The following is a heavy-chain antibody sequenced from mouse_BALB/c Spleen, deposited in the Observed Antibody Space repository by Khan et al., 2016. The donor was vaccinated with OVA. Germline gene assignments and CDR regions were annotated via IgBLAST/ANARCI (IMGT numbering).Heavy chain of an antibody. Sequence: VKLQESGAELVKAGASVKMSCKASGYTFTSYWMHWVKQRLGQGLEWFAETNPTNGRTYYNEKFKSKATLTVDKSSSTVYMLLSGPTFDDSAVYYYARIKKIVATYIDYWGQGTTLTVSS. D-gene: IGHD1-1*01. CDR2: TNPTNGRT. J-gene: IGHJ2*01. CDR3: ARIKKIVATYIDY. CDR1: GYTFTSYW. V-gene: IGHV1S81*02.